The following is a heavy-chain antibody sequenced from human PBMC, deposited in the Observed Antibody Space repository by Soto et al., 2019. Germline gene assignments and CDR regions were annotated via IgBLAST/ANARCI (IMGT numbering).Heavy chain of an antibody. D-gene: IGHD4-4*01. CDR3: ARGRSVTTYDYYFGLDV. J-gene: IGHJ6*02. Sequence: QVHLQQWGAGLLKPSETLSLSCGLFRGPFSGNFWTWLRQPSGRGLEWIGEINHRGTANYNPSLRGRVTISIDTSNNQFSLRLSSVTAADTAVYFCARGRSVTTYDYYFGLDVWGPGTTVTVFS. V-gene: IGHV4-34*02. CDR2: INHRGTA. CDR1: RGPFSGNF.